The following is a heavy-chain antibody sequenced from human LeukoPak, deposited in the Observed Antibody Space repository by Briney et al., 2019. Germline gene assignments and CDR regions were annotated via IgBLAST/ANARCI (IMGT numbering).Heavy chain of an antibody. CDR3: ARALDYYGSGSYFFDY. CDR2: IYYSGST. D-gene: IGHD3-10*01. CDR1: GGSISSYY. J-gene: IGHJ4*02. V-gene: IGHV4-59*01. Sequence: PSETLSLTCTVSGGSISSYYWSWIRQPPGKGLEWIGYIYYSGSTNYNPSLKSRVTISVDTSKNQFSLKLSSMTAADTAVYYCARALDYYGSGSYFFDYWGQGTLVTVSS.